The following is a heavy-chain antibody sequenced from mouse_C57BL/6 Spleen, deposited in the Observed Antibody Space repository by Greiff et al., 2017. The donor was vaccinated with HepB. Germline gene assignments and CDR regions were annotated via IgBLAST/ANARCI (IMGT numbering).Heavy chain of an antibody. D-gene: IGHD1-1*01. CDR3: ARRPYYGSSGDYFDY. V-gene: IGHV1-64*01. Sequence: QVQLQQPGAELVKPGASVKLSCKASGYTFTSYWMHWVKQRPGQGLEWIGMIHPNSGSTNYNEKFKSKATLTVDKSSSTAYMQLSSLTSEDSAVYSCARRPYYGSSGDYFDYWGQGTTLTVSS. CDR1: GYTFTSYW. J-gene: IGHJ2*01. CDR2: IHPNSGST.